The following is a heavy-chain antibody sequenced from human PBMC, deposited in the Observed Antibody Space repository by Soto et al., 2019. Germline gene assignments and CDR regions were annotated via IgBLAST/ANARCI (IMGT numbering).Heavy chain of an antibody. CDR2: IYYSGST. D-gene: IGHD6-13*01. CDR3: ASQYSSSWYYYGMDV. CDR1: GGSVSSGSYY. Sequence: QVQLQESGPGLVKPSETLSLTCTVSGGSVSSGSYYWSWIRQPPGKGLEWIGYIYYSGSTNYNPSLKSRVTISVDTSKNQFSLKLSSVTAADTAVYYCASQYSSSWYYYGMDVWGQGTTVTVSS. V-gene: IGHV4-61*01. J-gene: IGHJ6*02.